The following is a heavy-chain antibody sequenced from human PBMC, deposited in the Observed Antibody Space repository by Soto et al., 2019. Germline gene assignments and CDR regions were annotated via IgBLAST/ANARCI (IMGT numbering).Heavy chain of an antibody. V-gene: IGHV1-69*12. CDR1: GGTFSSYA. CDR2: IIPIFGTA. J-gene: IGHJ6*02. CDR3: ARPRDTAMVSYYYYGMDV. Sequence: QVQLVQSGAEVKKPGSSVKVSCKASGGTFSSYAISWVRQAPGQGLEWMGGIIPIFGTANYAQKFQGRVTITADESTSTAYMELSSLRSEDTAVYYCARPRDTAMVSYYYYGMDVWGQGPTVTVSS. D-gene: IGHD5-18*01.